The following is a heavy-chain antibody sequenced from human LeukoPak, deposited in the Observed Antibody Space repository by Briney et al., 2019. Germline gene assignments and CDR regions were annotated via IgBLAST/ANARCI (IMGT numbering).Heavy chain of an antibody. Sequence: PGGSLRLSCAASGLTVSCNYMSGVRQAPGKGLEGVSIIYSCGSTFYADSVKGRFTISRDNSKNTLYLQMNSLRAEDKAVYYCARGGSYLSAFDIWGQGKMVTVSS. CDR2: IYSCGST. V-gene: IGHV3-53*01. CDR3: ARGGSYLSAFDI. CDR1: GLTVSCNY. D-gene: IGHD1-26*01. J-gene: IGHJ3*02.